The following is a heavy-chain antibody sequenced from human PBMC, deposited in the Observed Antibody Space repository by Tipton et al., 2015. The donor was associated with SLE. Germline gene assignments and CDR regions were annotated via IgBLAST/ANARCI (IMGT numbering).Heavy chain of an antibody. V-gene: IGHV1-2*06. CDR3: ARGSPVVGDYYYYYAMDV. CDR2: INPNSGGT. CDR1: GGTFSSYE. Sequence: QVQLVQSGAEVKKPGSSVKVSCKASGGTFSSYEMNWVRQAPGQGLEWMGRINPNSGGTNYAQKFQGRVTMTRDTSISTAYMELSRLRSEDTAVYYCARGSPVVGDYYYYYAMDVWGQGTTVTVSS. D-gene: IGHD1-26*01. J-gene: IGHJ6*02.